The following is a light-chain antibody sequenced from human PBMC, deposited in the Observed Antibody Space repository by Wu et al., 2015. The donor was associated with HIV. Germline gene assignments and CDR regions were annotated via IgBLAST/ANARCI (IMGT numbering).Light chain of an antibody. CDR1: QSISSSY. Sequence: EIVLTQSPGTLSLSPGERATLSCRASQSISSSYLAWYQQKPGLAPRLLIYGASSRATGIPDRFSGSGSGTDFTLTISSLEPEDFAVYYCQQRSNWPPTWTFGQGTKVEIK. V-gene: IGKV3D-20*02. CDR3: QQRSNWPPTWT. CDR2: GAS. J-gene: IGKJ1*01.